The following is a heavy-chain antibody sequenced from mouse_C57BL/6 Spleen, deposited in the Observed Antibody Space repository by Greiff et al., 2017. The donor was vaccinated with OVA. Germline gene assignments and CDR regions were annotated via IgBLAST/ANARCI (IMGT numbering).Heavy chain of an antibody. Sequence: QVQLQQSGAELVRPGASVTLSCKASGYTFPDYEMHWVKQTPVHGLEWIGAIDPETGGTAYNQKFKGKAILTADKSSSTAYMELRSLTSEDSAVYYCTIITTVVATPYFDYWGQGTTLTVSS. V-gene: IGHV1-15*01. J-gene: IGHJ2*01. D-gene: IGHD1-1*01. CDR2: IDPETGGT. CDR3: TIITTVVATPYFDY. CDR1: GYTFPDYE.